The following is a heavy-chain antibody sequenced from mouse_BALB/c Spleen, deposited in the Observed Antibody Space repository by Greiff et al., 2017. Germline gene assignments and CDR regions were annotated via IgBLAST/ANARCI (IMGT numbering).Heavy chain of an antibody. CDR2: IWGDGST. CDR3: ARVGGREAMDY. J-gene: IGHJ4*01. D-gene: IGHD3-3*01. V-gene: IGHV2-6-7*01. Sequence: QVQLQQSGPGLVAPSQSLSITCTVSGFSLTGYGVNWVRQPPGKGLEWLGMIWGDGSTDYNSALKSRLSISKDNSKSQVFLKMNSLQTDDTARYYCARVGGREAMDYWGQGTSVTVSS. CDR1: GFSLTGYG.